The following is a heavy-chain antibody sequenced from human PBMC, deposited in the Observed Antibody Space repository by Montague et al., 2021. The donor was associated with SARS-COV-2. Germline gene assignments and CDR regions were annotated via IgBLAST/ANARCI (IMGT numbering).Heavy chain of an antibody. J-gene: IGHJ3*02. D-gene: IGHD3-9*01. V-gene: IGHV4-34*01. CDR1: RGSFSNYY. CDR3: ARGRPVQGSFRHFDSISSGALDI. CDR2: INQGGAP. Sequence: SETLSLTCAVSRGSFSNYYWTWIRQSPGKGLEWIGEINQGGAPNXTPSLKSRVTISLDTSNKQISLKLNSVTVADTAVSFCARGRPVQGSFRHFDSISSGALDIWAQGSLVIVSS.